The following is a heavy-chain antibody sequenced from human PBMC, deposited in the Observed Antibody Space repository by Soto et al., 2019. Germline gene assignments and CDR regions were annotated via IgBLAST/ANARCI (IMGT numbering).Heavy chain of an antibody. CDR1: GYSFTSYG. V-gene: IGHV1-18*01. D-gene: IGHD2-2*01. CDR2: ISAYNGHT. CDR3: ARDLTIVPATPPRLENYGMDV. J-gene: IGHJ6*02. Sequence: QVQLVQSAGAVKKPGASVKVSCKASGYSFTSYGISWVRRAPGQGLEWMGWISAYNGHTQFVERFQGRVTMTTDTSTKTAYMELRNLRSDDTAHYYCARDLTIVPATPPRLENYGMDVWGQGTTVIVSS.